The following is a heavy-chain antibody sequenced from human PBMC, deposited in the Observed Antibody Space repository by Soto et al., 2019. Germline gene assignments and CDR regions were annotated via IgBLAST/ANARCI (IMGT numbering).Heavy chain of an antibody. Sequence: PSETLSLTCTVSGGSITSDYSCWSWIRQPPGEGLEWIGHIFDSGTTYTNPSLRSQVAISLDTSKNHFSLTLSSVTAADTAVYYCARQRRDFDYWGQGSLVTVSS. CDR1: GGSITSDYSC. CDR3: ARQRRDFDY. V-gene: IGHV4-30-4*01. CDR2: IFDSGTT. D-gene: IGHD6-25*01. J-gene: IGHJ4*02.